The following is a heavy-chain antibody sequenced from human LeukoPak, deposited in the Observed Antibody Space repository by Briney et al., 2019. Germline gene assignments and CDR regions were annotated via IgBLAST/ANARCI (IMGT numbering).Heavy chain of an antibody. D-gene: IGHD3-16*01. J-gene: IGHJ5*02. Sequence: SETLSLTCAVYGGSFSGYYWSWIRQPPGKGLEWIGEINHSGSTNYNPSLMSRVTISVDTSKNQFPLKLSSVTAADTAVYYCARGLRWFDPWGQGTLVTVSS. V-gene: IGHV4-34*01. CDR1: GGSFSGYY. CDR3: ARGLRWFDP. CDR2: INHSGST.